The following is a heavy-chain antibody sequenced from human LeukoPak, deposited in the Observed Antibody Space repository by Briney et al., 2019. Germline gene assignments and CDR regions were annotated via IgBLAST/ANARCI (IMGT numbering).Heavy chain of an antibody. Sequence: GSSVKVSCKASGVTFSYYAISWVRQAPGQGLEWVGGIIPIFGTTNYAQKFQGRVTITADESTSTGYMELSSLRSEDTAVYFCAREYCTNGVCSTGPEYWGQGTLVTVSS. V-gene: IGHV1-69*01. D-gene: IGHD2-8*01. CDR3: AREYCTNGVCSTGPEY. CDR1: GVTFSYYA. CDR2: IIPIFGTT. J-gene: IGHJ4*02.